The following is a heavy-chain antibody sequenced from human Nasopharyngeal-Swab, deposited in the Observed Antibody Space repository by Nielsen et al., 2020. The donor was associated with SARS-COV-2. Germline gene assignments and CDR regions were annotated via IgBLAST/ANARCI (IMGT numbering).Heavy chain of an antibody. D-gene: IGHD1-26*01. CDR1: GFTFSSYS. V-gene: IGHV3-21*01. CDR2: ISSSGSYK. J-gene: IGHJ4*02. CDR3: ARDRIVGATDFDY. Sequence: GGSLSLSCTASGFTFSSYSMNWVLQAPGKGLEWVSSISSSGSYKHCADSVKGRFTISRDNARNSLYLQMNSLRAEDTAVYYCARDRIVGATDFDYWGQGTLVIVSS.